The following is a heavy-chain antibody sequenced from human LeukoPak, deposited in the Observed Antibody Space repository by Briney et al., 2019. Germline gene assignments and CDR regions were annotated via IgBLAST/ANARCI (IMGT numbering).Heavy chain of an antibody. CDR3: ASYSGSYSSDFDY. Sequence: ASVKVSCKASGYTFTGYYMQWVRQAPGQGLEWIGWINPNSGGTNYAQKFQGRVTMTRDTSISTAYMELSRLRSDDTAVFYCASYSGSYSSDFDYWGQGTLVTVSS. CDR1: GYTFTGYY. D-gene: IGHD1-26*01. CDR2: INPNSGGT. J-gene: IGHJ4*02. V-gene: IGHV1-2*02.